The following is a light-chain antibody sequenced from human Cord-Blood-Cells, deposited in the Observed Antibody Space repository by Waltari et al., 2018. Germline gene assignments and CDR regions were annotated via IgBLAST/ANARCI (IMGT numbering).Light chain of an antibody. J-gene: IGLJ1*01. Sequence: QSALTQPRLVSGSPGKSVTISSTGTSSTVGGYNYVSWYQPHPGKAPKLMIYDVSQRPSGVPDRFSGSKSGNTASLTISGLQAEDEADYYCCSYAGSYTYVFGTGTKVTVL. CDR3: CSYAGSYTYV. CDR1: SSTVGGYNY. CDR2: DVS. V-gene: IGLV2-11*01.